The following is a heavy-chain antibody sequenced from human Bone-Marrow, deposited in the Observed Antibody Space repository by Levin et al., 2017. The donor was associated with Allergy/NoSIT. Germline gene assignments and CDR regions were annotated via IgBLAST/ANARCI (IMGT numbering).Heavy chain of an antibody. CDR3: ARGHFPYYYYGMDV. J-gene: IGHJ6*02. CDR2: VSAYSGNT. Sequence: ASVKVSCKASGYTFTTYGLTWVRQAPGQGLEGMGWVSAYSGNTNYALNLQDRVPMTTDTATNTAYMELTSLRSDDTAIYYCARGHFPYYYYGMDVWGQGTTVVVSS. CDR1: GYTFTTYG. V-gene: IGHV1-18*01.